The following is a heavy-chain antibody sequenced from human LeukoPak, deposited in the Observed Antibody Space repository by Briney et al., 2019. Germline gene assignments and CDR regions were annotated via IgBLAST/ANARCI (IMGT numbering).Heavy chain of an antibody. V-gene: IGHV2-70*04. D-gene: IGHD3-16*02. CDR2: IDWDDDK. CDR3: ARMVISSYYFDY. Sequence: SGPALVKPTQTLTLTCTFSGFSLSTPGMRVSWIRQPPGKALEWLARIDWDDDKFYSTSLKTRLTISKDTSKNQVVLTMTNMDPVDTATYYCARMVISSYYFDYWGQGTLVTVSS. CDR1: GFSLSTPGMR. J-gene: IGHJ4*02.